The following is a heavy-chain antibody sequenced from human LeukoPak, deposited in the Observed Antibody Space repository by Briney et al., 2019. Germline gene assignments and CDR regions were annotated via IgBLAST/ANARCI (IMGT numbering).Heavy chain of an antibody. J-gene: IGHJ6*03. D-gene: IGHD2-2*01. CDR3: ARGYCTSTSCYRRDYYYMDV. CDR1: GDSISSGDYY. CDR2: IHYSGST. V-gene: IGHV4-30-4*08. Sequence: SETLSLTCTVSGDSISSGDYYWSWIRQPPGTGLERIGYIHYSGSTYYNPSLKSRVTISVDTSKNQFSLKLSSVTAADTAVYYCARGYCTSTSCYRRDYYYMDVWGKGTTVTVSS.